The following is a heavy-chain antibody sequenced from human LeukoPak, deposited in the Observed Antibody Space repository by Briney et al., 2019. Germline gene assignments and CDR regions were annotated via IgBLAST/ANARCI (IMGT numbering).Heavy chain of an antibody. V-gene: IGHV3-7*03. D-gene: IGHD5-24*01. Sequence: PGGSLRLSCAASGFTFSSYWMTWVRQGPGKGLEWVANIKPDGSLIYYVDSVKGRFTISRDNARHSLYLQINSLRAEDTAIYYCARLGPREMVYYSYGMDVWGQGTTVTVSS. CDR3: ARLGPREMVYYSYGMDV. J-gene: IGHJ6*02. CDR2: IKPDGSLI. CDR1: GFTFSSYW.